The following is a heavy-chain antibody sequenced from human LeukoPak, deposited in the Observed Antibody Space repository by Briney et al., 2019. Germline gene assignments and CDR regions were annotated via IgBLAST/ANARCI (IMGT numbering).Heavy chain of an antibody. Sequence: GGSLRLSCAASGFTFSSYAMSWVRQAPGKGLEWVLAISGSGGSTYYADSVKGRFTISRDNSKNTLYLQMNSLRAEDTAVYYCAKSSYYDSSGYYREYYFDYWGQGTLVTVSS. V-gene: IGHV3-23*01. CDR2: ISGSGGST. D-gene: IGHD3-22*01. CDR3: AKSSYYDSSGYYREYYFDY. J-gene: IGHJ4*02. CDR1: GFTFSSYA.